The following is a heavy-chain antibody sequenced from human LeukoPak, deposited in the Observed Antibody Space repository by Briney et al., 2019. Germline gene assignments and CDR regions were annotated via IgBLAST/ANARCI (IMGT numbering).Heavy chain of an antibody. D-gene: IGHD1-26*01. CDR3: AKDIVGATTLYGY. CDR1: GGSFSGYY. V-gene: IGHV4-34*01. CDR2: INHSGST. J-gene: IGHJ4*02. Sequence: PSETLSLTCAVYGGSFSGYYWSWVRQPPGKGLEWIGEINHSGSTNYNPSLKSRVTISVDTSKNQFSLKLSSVTAADTAVYYCAKDIVGATTLYGYWGQGTLVTVSS.